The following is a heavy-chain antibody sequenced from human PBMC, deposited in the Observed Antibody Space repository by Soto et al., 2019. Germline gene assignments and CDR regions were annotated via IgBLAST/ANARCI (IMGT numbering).Heavy chain of an antibody. CDR1: GYTFTSYG. V-gene: IGHV1-18*01. CDR3: ARDYSPSVLTSAS. Sequence: ASVKVSCKASGYTFTSYGVTWVRQAPGQGLEWMGWIGVFNGDTNYAQKFQGRVTMTTDTPTSTAYMELRSLTSDDTAVYYCARDYSPSVLTSASWGQRTLVTVSS. CDR2: IGVFNGDT. J-gene: IGHJ5*02. D-gene: IGHD2-21*01.